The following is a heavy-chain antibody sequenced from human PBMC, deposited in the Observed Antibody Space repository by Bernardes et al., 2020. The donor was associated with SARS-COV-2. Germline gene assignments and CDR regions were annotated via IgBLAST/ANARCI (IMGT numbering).Heavy chain of an antibody. V-gene: IGHV3-23*01. D-gene: IGHD6-19*01. CDR2: ISGSGGNT. J-gene: IGHJ4*02. CDR1: GFTFSSYA. Sequence: SLRLSCAASGFTFSSYAMSWVRQAPGKGLEWVSAISGSGGNTYYADSVKGRFTISRDNSKNTLYLQMNSLRAEDTAVYYCANGGYSSGYYYMVGYWGQGTLVTVSS. CDR3: ANGGYSSGYYYMVGY.